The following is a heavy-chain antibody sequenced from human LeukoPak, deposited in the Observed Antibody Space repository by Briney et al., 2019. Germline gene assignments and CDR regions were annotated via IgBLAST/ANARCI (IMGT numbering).Heavy chain of an antibody. J-gene: IGHJ6*02. Sequence: GGSLRLSCAASGFTVSSNYMSWVRQAPGKGLEWVSVIYSGGSTYYADSVKGRFTISRHNSKNTLYLQMNSLRAEDTAVYYCARDRRSSTTNDYHYYGMDVWGQGTTVTVSS. CDR1: GFTVSSNY. V-gene: IGHV3-53*04. CDR2: IYSGGST. D-gene: IGHD2-2*01. CDR3: ARDRRSSTTNDYHYYGMDV.